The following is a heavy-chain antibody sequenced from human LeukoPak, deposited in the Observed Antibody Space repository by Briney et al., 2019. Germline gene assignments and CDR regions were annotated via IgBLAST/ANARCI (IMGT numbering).Heavy chain of an antibody. CDR2: ISWNSGSI. J-gene: IGHJ4*02. CDR3: AKGSSWYYFDY. D-gene: IGHD6-13*01. Sequence: GGSLRLSCAASGFTFDDYAMHWVRQAPGKGLEWVSGISWNSGSIGYADSVKDRFTISRDNAKNSLYLQMNSLRAEDTALYYCAKGSSWYYFDYWGQGTLVTVSS. V-gene: IGHV3-9*01. CDR1: GFTFDDYA.